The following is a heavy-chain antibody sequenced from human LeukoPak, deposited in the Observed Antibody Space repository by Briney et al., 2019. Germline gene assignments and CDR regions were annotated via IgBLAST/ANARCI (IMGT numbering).Heavy chain of an antibody. CDR1: GFTVSSNY. CDR2: IYSGGST. CDR3: AREPILYYYGMDV. J-gene: IGHJ6*02. Sequence: GGSLRLSCAASGFTVSSNYMSWVRQAPVKVLEWVSVIYSGGSTYYADSVKGRFTISRDNSKNTLYLQMNSLRAEDTAVYYCAREPILYYYGMDVWGQGTTVTVSS. V-gene: IGHV3-66*01.